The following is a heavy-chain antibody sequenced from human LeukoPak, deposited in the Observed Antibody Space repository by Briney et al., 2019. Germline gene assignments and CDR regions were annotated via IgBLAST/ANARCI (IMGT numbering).Heavy chain of an antibody. CDR3: ARTKPSITMVRGVILSYYYYMDV. V-gene: IGHV1-8*02. J-gene: IGHJ6*03. CDR2: MNPNSGNT. Sequence: GASVKVSCKASGYTFTSYYMHWVRQAPGQGLEWMGWMNPNSGNTGYAQKFQGRVTMTRNTSISTAYMELSSLRSEDTAVYYCARTKPSITMVRGVILSYYYYMDVWGKGTTVTVSS. CDR1: GYTFTSYY. D-gene: IGHD3-10*01.